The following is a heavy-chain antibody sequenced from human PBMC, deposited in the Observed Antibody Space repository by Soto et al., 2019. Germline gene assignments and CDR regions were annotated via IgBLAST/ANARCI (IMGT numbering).Heavy chain of an antibody. Sequence: QVQLQESGPGLVKPSETLSLTCTVSGGYISSYYWSWIRQPPGKGLEWIGYIYYSGSTNYNPSLKSRVTISVDTSKNQVSLKLSSVTAADTAVYYCARGGIAAACCDFQHGGQGTLVTVSS. V-gene: IGHV4-59*01. CDR1: GGYISSYY. CDR2: IYYSGST. D-gene: IGHD6-13*01. J-gene: IGHJ1*01. CDR3: ARGGIAAACCDFQH.